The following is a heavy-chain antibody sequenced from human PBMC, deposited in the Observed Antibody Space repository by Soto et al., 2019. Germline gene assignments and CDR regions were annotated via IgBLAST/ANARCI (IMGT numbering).Heavy chain of an antibody. CDR2: LYNSGST. CDR3: ARMYNSGYYRPEGDYYFYVMDV. V-gene: IGHV4-4*07. CDR1: VDSISDYY. J-gene: IGHJ6*02. Sequence: SQTLSLTCTFSVDSISDYYWSWSRQPAGKGLEWIGRLYNSGSTKSNPSLKSRVTMSADTSKNQLSLSLRSVTAADTAIYYCARMYNSGYYRPEGDYYFYVMDVWGQGTMVTVAS. D-gene: IGHD3-22*01.